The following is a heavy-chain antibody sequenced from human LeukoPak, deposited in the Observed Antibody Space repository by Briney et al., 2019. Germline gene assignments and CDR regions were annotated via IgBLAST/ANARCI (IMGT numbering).Heavy chain of an antibody. CDR3: VTDRSGVKDGCHRYFDY. CDR2: ISGSSGST. V-gene: IGHV3-23*01. CDR1: TVMFSGYV. D-gene: IGHD4/OR15-4a*01. J-gene: IGHJ4*02. Sequence: GGSLTLSCAASTVMFSGYVMRRVCQAPGKGLEWVSTISGSSGSTYYADSVKGRFTISRDNSKNTVYLQMKSLTGEEPAVYYCVTDRSGVKDGCHRYFDYWGQGTLVTVSS.